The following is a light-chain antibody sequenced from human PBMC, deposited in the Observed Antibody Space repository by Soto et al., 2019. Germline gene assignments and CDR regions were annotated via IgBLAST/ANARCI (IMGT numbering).Light chain of an antibody. Sequence: QSALTQPRSVSGSPGQSVTISCTGTSSDVGGYNYVSWYQQHPGKAPKLMIYDVSQRPSGVPDRFSVSKSGNTASLTISGLQAEDEAEYYCCSYAGSYTWVFGGGTKVTVL. CDR2: DVS. V-gene: IGLV2-11*01. CDR3: CSYAGSYTWV. J-gene: IGLJ3*02. CDR1: SSDVGGYNY.